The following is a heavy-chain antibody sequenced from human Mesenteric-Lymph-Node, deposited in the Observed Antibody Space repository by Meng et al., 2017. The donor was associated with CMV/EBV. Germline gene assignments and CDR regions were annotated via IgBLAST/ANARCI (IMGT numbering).Heavy chain of an antibody. Sequence: GGSLRLSCAASGFTFSDYSLNWVRQAPGKGLEWVSYISSTSNYIYYADSMKGRFTISRDNAKNSLFLQMNSLRAEDTAVYYCARGPIDYDSGGYYSAYGIDVWGQGTTVTVSS. CDR2: ISSTSNYI. CDR3: ARGPIDYDSGGYYSAYGIDV. V-gene: IGHV3-21*01. CDR1: GFTFSDYS. J-gene: IGHJ6*02. D-gene: IGHD3-22*01.